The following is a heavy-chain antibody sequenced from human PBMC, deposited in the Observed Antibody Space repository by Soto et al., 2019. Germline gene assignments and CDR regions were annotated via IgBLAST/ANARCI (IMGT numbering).Heavy chain of an antibody. CDR1: GGSISSSNW. D-gene: IGHD3-16*01. Sequence: QVQLQESGPGLVKPSGTLSLTCAVSGGSISSSNWWSWVRQPPGKGLEWIGEIYHSGSTNYNPSLKGRVTISVDTSNNQFCLQLSSVTAADTAVYYCARDYGVGGFVYWGQGTLVTVSS. J-gene: IGHJ4*02. CDR3: ARDYGVGGFVY. V-gene: IGHV4-4*02. CDR2: IYHSGST.